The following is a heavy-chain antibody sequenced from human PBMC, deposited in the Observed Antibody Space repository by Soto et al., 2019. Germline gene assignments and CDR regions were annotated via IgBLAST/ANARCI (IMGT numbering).Heavy chain of an antibody. D-gene: IGHD3-16*02. CDR1: GFSLTTSGAG. J-gene: IGHJ4*02. Sequence: QITLKESGPTLVKPTETLTLTCTYSGFSLTTSGAGVGWIRQPPGKALEWLALISWKDDKRYNPGPESRLTITKDTPKNHVIHTLANMDPVDTATYFCEHRYAGNHYRWYFDSWGQGTLVTVS. CDR3: EHRYAGNHYRWYFDS. V-gene: IGHV2-5*01. CDR2: ISWKDDK.